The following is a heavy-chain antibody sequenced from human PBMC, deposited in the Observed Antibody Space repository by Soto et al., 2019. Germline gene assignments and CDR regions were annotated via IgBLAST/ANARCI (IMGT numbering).Heavy chain of an antibody. Sequence: PWWSLRLSCAASVFTFSVYEMNWLRQAPGKGLEWVSFISRGGSPIYYADSVKGRFTISRDNPKNSLFLQMNSLRAEDMAVYYCARGIISSSLVTFDVWGQGTVVTVSS. CDR3: ARGIISSSLVTFDV. CDR1: VFTFSVYE. V-gene: IGHV3-48*03. D-gene: IGHD2-2*01. CDR2: ISRGGSPI. J-gene: IGHJ3*01.